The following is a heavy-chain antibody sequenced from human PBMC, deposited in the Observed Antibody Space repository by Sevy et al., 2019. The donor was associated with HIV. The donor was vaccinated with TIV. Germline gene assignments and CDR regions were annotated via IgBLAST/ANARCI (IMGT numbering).Heavy chain of an antibody. CDR2: IHTSGST. CDR1: GGSISSGNYY. V-gene: IGHV4-61*02. Sequence: SEPLSLTCTVSGGSISSGNYYWSWIRQPAGKEMQWIGRIHTSGSTNYTPSLKSRVTISFSSSKNQFSLKLDSVTAADTATYYCTRSDYGDFLFDHWGQGTQVTVSS. CDR3: TRSDYGDFLFDH. D-gene: IGHD4-17*01. J-gene: IGHJ4*02.